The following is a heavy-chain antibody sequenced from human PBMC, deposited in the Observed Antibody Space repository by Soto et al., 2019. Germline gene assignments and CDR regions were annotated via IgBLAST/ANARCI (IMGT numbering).Heavy chain of an antibody. J-gene: IGHJ6*02. D-gene: IGHD2-2*01. Sequence: SVKVSCKASGGTFSRYSFTWVRQAPGHGLEWMGRIIPVFGIASYAQKFQGRVTITADKSTSTAYMELSSLRSEDTAVYYCAREDRDRETGLVPAAIDGMDVWGQGDHGHHLL. V-gene: IGHV1-69*04. CDR3: AREDRDRETGLVPAAIDGMDV. CDR2: IIPVFGIA. CDR1: GGTFSRYS.